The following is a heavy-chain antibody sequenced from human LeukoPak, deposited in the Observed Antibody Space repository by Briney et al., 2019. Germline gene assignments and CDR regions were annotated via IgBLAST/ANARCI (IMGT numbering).Heavy chain of an antibody. CDR2: VYYSGSA. Sequence: SETLSLTCSISGGSITTYYWSWIRQPVGKGLEWMGTVYYSGSATYNPSLKSRLTLSADTSKNHLSLKLTSVTSEDTAVYYCATDRQEGGSGSYWFDPWGQGTLVTVSS. CDR1: GGSITTYY. V-gene: IGHV4-59*01. CDR3: ATDRQEGGSGSYWFDP. J-gene: IGHJ5*02. D-gene: IGHD3-10*01.